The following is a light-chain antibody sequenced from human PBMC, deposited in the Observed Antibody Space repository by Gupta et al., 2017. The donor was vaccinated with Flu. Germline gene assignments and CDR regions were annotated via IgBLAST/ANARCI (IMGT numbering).Light chain of an antibody. CDR3: QSYDSTHWV. CDR2: EDN. J-gene: IGLJ3*02. CDR1: SGSIAINY. V-gene: IGLV6-57*01. Sequence: NFMLTQPHSVSESPGKTGTISCTRSSGSIAINYVQWYQQRPGSSPTTVIYEDNRRPSGVPDRFSGSIDSSSNSASLTISGLKTEDEADYYCQSYDSTHWVVGGGTKLTVL.